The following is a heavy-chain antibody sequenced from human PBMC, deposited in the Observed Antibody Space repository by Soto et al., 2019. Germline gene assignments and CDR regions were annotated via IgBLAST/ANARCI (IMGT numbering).Heavy chain of an antibody. CDR1: GYSFTNYW. CDR2: IYPGDSDT. CDR3: ARHASMQYNSGWYSDH. J-gene: IGHJ4*02. V-gene: IGHV5-51*01. D-gene: IGHD6-19*01. Sequence: GESLKISCKGSGYSFTNYWIGWVRQMPGKGLEWMGIIYPGDSDTRYSPSFQGQVTISADKSISTAYLQWSSLKASDTAMYYCARHASMQYNSGWYSDHWGQGTLVTVSS.